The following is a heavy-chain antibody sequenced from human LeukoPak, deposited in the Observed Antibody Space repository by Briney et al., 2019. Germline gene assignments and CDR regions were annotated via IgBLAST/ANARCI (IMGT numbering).Heavy chain of an antibody. CDR2: ISHSGGT. CDR3: ARSGGYSYGYVDY. CDR1: VGSFSGYY. V-gene: IGHV4-34*01. J-gene: IGHJ4*02. Sequence: PSETLSLTCAVYVGSFSGYYWTWIRQPPGKGLEWIGEISHSGGTNYNPSLKSRVTISADTSKNQFSLKLSSVTAADTAVYYCARSGGYSYGYVDYWGQGTLVTVSS. D-gene: IGHD5-18*01.